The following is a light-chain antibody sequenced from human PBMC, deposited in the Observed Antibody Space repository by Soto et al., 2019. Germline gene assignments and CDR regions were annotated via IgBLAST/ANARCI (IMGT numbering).Light chain of an antibody. CDR3: QQRSNWPPIT. V-gene: IGKV3-11*01. CDR2: DAS. CDR1: QSVGSY. Sequence: EIVLTQSPATLSLSPGERATLSCRASQSVGSYLAWYQQKPGQPPRLLIYDASNRATGIPARSSGSGSGTDFTLTISSLETEDFAVYYCQQRSNWPPITFGQGTRLEIK. J-gene: IGKJ5*01.